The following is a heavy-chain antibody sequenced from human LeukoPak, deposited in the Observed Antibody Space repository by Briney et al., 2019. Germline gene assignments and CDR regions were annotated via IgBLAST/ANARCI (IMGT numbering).Heavy chain of an antibody. J-gene: IGHJ4*02. Sequence: ASVKVSCKVSGYNLTTYGINWVRQAPGQGLEWMGWLSAYTGGTNYAQDFQGRVTMTTETSTSTAYMELRSLRSDDTAVYYCARELYNLAADHWGQGTLVIVSS. V-gene: IGHV1-18*01. CDR1: GYNLTTYG. D-gene: IGHD1-20*01. CDR3: ARELYNLAADH. CDR2: LSAYTGGT.